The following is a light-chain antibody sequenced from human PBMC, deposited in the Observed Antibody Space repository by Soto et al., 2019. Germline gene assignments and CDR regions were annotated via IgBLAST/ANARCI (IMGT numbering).Light chain of an antibody. V-gene: IGKV3-20*01. CDR2: GAS. CDR3: QQYGSSRT. Sequence: EIVLTQSPGTLSLSPGERATLSCRASQSVSSSYLAWYQQKPGQAPRLLIYGASSRATGIPDRFSGSGSGTDFTVTISRLELEDFAVYYCQQYGSSRTFGQGTKVEIK. CDR1: QSVSSSY. J-gene: IGKJ1*01.